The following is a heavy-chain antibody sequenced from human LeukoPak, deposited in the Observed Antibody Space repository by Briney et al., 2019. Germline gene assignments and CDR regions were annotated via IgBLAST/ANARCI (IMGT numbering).Heavy chain of an antibody. D-gene: IGHD2-15*01. CDR2: IIPIFGTA. CDR1: GYTFTSYA. V-gene: IGHV1-69*13. J-gene: IGHJ6*02. Sequence: ASVKVSCKASGYTFTSYAISWVRQAPGQGLEWMGGIIPIFGTANYAQKFQGRVTITADESTSTAYMELSSLRSEDTAVYYCAASAEIYCSGGSCYTFLAWGQGTTVTVSS. CDR3: AASAEIYCSGGSCYTFLA.